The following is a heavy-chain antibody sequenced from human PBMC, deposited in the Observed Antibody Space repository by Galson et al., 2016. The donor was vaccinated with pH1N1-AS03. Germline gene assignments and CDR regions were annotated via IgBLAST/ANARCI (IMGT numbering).Heavy chain of an antibody. Sequence: SLRLSCAASGFPFSSYWMHWVRQAPGKGLVWVSRSNTDGSGTTYADSVKGRFTISRDNAKNPVSLQMNSLRAEDTAVYYCARGIGSRIAVGLDFWGPGTLVTVPS. V-gene: IGHV3-74*01. D-gene: IGHD6-19*01. CDR2: SNTDGSGT. J-gene: IGHJ4*02. CDR1: GFPFSSYW. CDR3: ARGIGSRIAVGLDF.